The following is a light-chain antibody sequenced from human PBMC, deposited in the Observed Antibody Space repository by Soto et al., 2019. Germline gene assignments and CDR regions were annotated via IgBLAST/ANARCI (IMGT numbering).Light chain of an antibody. CDR1: QSISSW. V-gene: IGKV1-5*03. CDR3: QQYNSYLYT. J-gene: IGKJ2*01. CDR2: KAS. Sequence: DIQMTQSPSTLSASVGDRVTITCRASQSISSWLAWYQQKPGKAPKLLIYKASSLESGVPSRFSGSGSGTEFTLTISSLQPDDFATYYCQQYNSYLYTFGQGTKVYIK.